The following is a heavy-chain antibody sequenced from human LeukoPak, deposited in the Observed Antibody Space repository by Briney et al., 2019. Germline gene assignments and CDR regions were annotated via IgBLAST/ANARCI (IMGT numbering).Heavy chain of an antibody. V-gene: IGHV3-23*01. J-gene: IGHJ4*02. D-gene: IGHD6-19*01. CDR1: GFTFSSYG. Sequence: GGSLRLSCAASGFTFSSYGMNWVRQAPGKGLEWVSAISGSGGSTYYADSVKGRFTISRDNSKNTLYLHMNSLRAEDTAVYYCAKSRRGGWYDGYWGQGTLVTVSS. CDR2: ISGSGGST. CDR3: AKSRRGGWYDGY.